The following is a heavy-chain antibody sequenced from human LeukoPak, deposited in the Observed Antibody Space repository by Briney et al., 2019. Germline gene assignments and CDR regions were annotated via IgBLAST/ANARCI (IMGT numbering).Heavy chain of an antibody. J-gene: IGHJ5*01. Sequence: GGSLRLSCAASGFTFTNFAMSWVRQAPAKGLEWVSVISGNSGSTYYADSVKGRFTISRENSKNTLYLQMNSLRAEDTAIYYCAREVGWFDSWGQGTLVTVSS. CDR2: ISGNSGST. V-gene: IGHV3-23*01. CDR1: GFTFTNFA. D-gene: IGHD1-26*01. CDR3: AREVGWFDS.